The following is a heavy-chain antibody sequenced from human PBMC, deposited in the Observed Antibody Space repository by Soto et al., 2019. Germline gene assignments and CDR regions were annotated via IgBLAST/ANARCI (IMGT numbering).Heavy chain of an antibody. D-gene: IGHD2-2*01. CDR3: ASCPQNCITTSPCCLFFDY. V-gene: IGHV1-46*01. CDR1: GYTLTSYY. CDR2: INPSGGST. Sequence: ASVKVSCKASGYTLTSYYMHWVRQSPGQGLEWMGIINPSGGSTRYAQKFQGRVTMTRDTSTSTVYMELSSLRSEDTAVYYCASCPQNCITTSPCCLFFDYWGQGTLVTVSS. J-gene: IGHJ4*02.